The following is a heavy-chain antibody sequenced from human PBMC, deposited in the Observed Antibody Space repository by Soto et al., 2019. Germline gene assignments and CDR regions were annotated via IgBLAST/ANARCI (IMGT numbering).Heavy chain of an antibody. V-gene: IGHV1-46*01. D-gene: IGHD2-15*01. CDR2: INPSGGST. CDR3: ARDQVAGTYYFDY. Sequence: QVQLVQSGAEVRKPGASVKVSCKASGYTFTSHYMHWVRQAPGQGLEWMGIINPSGGSTTNAQKFQGRVTMTRDTATSTVYMELSSLRSEDTAVYFCARDQVAGTYYFDYWGQGTLVTVSS. J-gene: IGHJ4*02. CDR1: GYTFTSHY.